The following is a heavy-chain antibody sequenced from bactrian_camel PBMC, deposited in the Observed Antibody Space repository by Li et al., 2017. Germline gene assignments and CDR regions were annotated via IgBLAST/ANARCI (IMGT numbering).Heavy chain of an antibody. Sequence: VQLVESGGGSVQAGGSLRLSCAVSGYTYSKYCLRWFRQSPRQEREGVGSIHADGSTSYAETVKGRFTISKGNTKNTLYLQMNSLKPEDTATYYCAADGGGPIRTNCDLRSYNYWGQGTQVTVS. V-gene: IGHV3S26*01. D-gene: IGHD1*01. CDR1: GYTYSKYC. J-gene: IGHJ4*01. CDR3: AADGGGPIRTNCDLRSYNY. CDR2: SIHADGST.